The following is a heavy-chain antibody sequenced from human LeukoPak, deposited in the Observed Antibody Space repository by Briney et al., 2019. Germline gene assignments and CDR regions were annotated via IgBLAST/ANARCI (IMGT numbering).Heavy chain of an antibody. V-gene: IGHV1-69*06. CDR2: IIPIFGST. J-gene: IGHJ4*02. Sequence: SVKVSCKASGGTFSSYAISWVRQAPGQGLEWMGGIIPIFGSTNYAQKFQGRVTITADKSTSTAYVELSSLRSEDTAVYYCASQSSGGTDFYYFDYWGQGTLVTVSS. CDR3: ASQSSGGTDFYYFDY. CDR1: GGTFSSYA. D-gene: IGHD2-15*01.